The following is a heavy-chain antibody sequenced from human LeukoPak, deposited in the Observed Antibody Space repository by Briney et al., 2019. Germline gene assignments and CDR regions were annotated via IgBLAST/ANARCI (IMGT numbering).Heavy chain of an antibody. CDR2: IKSSPDGGTT. D-gene: IGHD2-21*02. Sequence: PGGSLRLSCAASGFTFSNAWMSWVRQAPGKGLEWVGHIKSSPDGGTTDYAAPVKGRFTISRDDSKNLLYLQMSTLKTEDTAVYYCSTEGLAYCDGDCYSWGQGTLVTVSS. J-gene: IGHJ5*02. CDR1: GFTFSNAW. CDR3: STEGLAYCDGDCYS. V-gene: IGHV3-15*01.